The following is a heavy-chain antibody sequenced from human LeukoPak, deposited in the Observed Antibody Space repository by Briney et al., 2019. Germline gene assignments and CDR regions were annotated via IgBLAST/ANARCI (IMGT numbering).Heavy chain of an antibody. CDR2: ISAYNGNT. D-gene: IGHD3-9*01. CDR1: GYTFTSYG. J-gene: IGHJ4*02. CDR3: ARGYDILTGYSDLDY. Sequence: ASVKVSCKASGYTFTSYGISWVRPAPGQGLEWMGWISAYNGNTNYAQKLQGRVTMTTDTSTSTAYMELRSLRSDDTAVYYCARGYDILTGYSDLDYWGQGTLVTVSS. V-gene: IGHV1-18*01.